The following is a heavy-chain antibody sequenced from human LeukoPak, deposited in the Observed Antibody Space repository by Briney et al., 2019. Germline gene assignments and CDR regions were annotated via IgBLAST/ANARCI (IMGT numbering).Heavy chain of an antibody. CDR1: GYTFTSYG. D-gene: IGHD3-22*01. J-gene: IGHJ4*02. V-gene: IGHV1-18*01. CDR2: ISAYNGNT. CDR3: ARGGTEHYYDSSGYRDDY. Sequence: ASVKVSCKASGYTFTSYGISWVRQAPGQGLEWMGWISAYNGNTNYAQKLQGRVTMTTDTSTSTAYMELRSLRSDDTAVYYCARGGTEHYYDSSGYRDDYWGQGTLVTVSS.